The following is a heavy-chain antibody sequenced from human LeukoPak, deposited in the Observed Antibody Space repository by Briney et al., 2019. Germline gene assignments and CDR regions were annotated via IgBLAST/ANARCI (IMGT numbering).Heavy chain of an antibody. V-gene: IGHV4-39*01. J-gene: IGHJ4*02. CDR3: XRLFDS. CDR2: INYSGTT. CDR1: GGAIISDNFY. Sequence: PSETLSLTCTVSGGAIISDNFYWGWVRQPPGKGLEWVGSINYSGTTYYNPSLRRRLSISVDTSRTQFFLMFNSFNASDTAVYYXXRLFDSXGQGILVTVSS.